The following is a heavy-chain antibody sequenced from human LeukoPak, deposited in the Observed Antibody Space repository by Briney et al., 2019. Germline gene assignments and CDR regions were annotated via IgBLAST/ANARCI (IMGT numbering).Heavy chain of an antibody. V-gene: IGHV4-34*01. CDR2: INHSGST. CDR3: ARGRGAAVAAEEYFQH. D-gene: IGHD6-19*01. CDR1: GGSFSGYY. J-gene: IGHJ1*01. Sequence: SETLSLTCAVYGGSFSGYYWSWIRQPPGKGLEWIGEINHSGSTNYNPSLKSRVTISVDTSKNQFSLKLSSMTAADTAVYYCARGRGAAVAAEEYFQHWGQGTLVTVSS.